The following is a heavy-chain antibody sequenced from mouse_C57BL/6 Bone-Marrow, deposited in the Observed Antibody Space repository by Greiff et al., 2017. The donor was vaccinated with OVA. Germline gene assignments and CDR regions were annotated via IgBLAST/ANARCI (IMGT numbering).Heavy chain of an antibody. J-gene: IGHJ2*01. CDR1: GFTFSDYG. V-gene: IGHV5-17*01. CDR3: ARFGDY. Sequence: EVKLVESGGGLVKPGGSLKLSCAASGFTFSDYGMHWVRQAPEKGLEWVAYISSGSSTICYADTVKGRFTISRDNAKNTLFLQMTSLRSEDTAMYYCARFGDYWGQGTTLTVSS. CDR2: ISSGSSTI.